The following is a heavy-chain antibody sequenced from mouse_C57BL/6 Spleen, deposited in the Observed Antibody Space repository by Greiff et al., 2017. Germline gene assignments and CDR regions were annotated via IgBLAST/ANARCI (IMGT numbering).Heavy chain of an antibody. CDR1: GYTFTDYE. CDR3: TRSFSYDYDGFAY. J-gene: IGHJ3*01. D-gene: IGHD2-4*01. CDR2: IDPETGGT. Sequence: VQLQQSGAELVRPGASVTLSCKASGYTFTDYEMHWVKQTPVHGLEWIGAIDPETGGTAYNQKFKGKAILTADKSSSTAYMELRSLTSEDSAVYYCTRSFSYDYDGFAYWGQGTLVTVSA. V-gene: IGHV1-15*01.